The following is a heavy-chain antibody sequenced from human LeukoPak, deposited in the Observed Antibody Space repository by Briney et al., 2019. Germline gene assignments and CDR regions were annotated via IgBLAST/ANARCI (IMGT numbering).Heavy chain of an antibody. Sequence: SETLSLTCTLSGGSISTYSWTWIRQPAGKGLEWIGRIYASGTTNYNPSLKSRVTISVDKSNNQFSLKLTSVTAADTAVYYCARGLQAYSNAFDVWGQGTMVPVSS. CDR1: GGSISTYS. V-gene: IGHV4-4*07. J-gene: IGHJ3*01. CDR2: IYASGTT. D-gene: IGHD5-24*01. CDR3: ARGLQAYSNAFDV.